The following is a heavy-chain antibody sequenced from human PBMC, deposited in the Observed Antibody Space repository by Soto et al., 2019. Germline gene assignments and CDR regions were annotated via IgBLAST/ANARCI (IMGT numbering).Heavy chain of an antibody. V-gene: IGHV4-34*01. Sequence: SETLSLTCAVYGGSFSGYYWSWIRQPPGKGLEWIGEINHSGSTNYNPSLKSRVTISVDTSKNQFSLKLSSVTAADTAVYYCAREKSVWGSYYFDYWGQGTLVTVSS. CDR2: INHSGST. J-gene: IGHJ4*02. CDR3: AREKSVWGSYYFDY. D-gene: IGHD3-16*01. CDR1: GGSFSGYY.